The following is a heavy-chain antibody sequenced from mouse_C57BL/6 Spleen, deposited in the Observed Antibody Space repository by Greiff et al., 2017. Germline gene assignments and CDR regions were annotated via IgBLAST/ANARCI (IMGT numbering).Heavy chain of an antibody. Sequence: VQLQQSGPELVKPGASVKISCKASGYTFTDYYMNWVKQSHGKSLEWIGDINPNNGGTSYNQKFKGKATLTVDKSSSTAYMELRSLTSEDSAVYYWARGGSGWGQGTTLTVSS. D-gene: IGHD3-1*01. CDR1: GYTFTDYY. CDR3: ARGGSG. V-gene: IGHV1-26*01. J-gene: IGHJ2*01. CDR2: INPNNGGT.